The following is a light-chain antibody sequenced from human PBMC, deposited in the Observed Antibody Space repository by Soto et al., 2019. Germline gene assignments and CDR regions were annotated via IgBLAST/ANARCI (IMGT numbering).Light chain of an antibody. CDR3: SSYTGSSTLYV. Sequence: QSVLTQPASVYGSPGQSITISCTGTSSDVGGYNYVSWYQQHPGKAPKLMIYDVSNRPSGVSNRFSGSKSGNTASLTISGLQAEDEADYYCSSYTGSSTLYVFGTGTKVTVL. CDR2: DVS. CDR1: SSDVGGYNY. V-gene: IGLV2-14*01. J-gene: IGLJ1*01.